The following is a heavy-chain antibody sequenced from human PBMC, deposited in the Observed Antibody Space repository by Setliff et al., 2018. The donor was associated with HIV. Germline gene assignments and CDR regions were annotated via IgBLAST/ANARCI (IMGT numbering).Heavy chain of an antibody. D-gene: IGHD5-12*01. J-gene: IGHJ3*01. CDR2: IVYSGTT. CDR1: GGSNIINDYY. V-gene: IGHV4-39*01. Sequence: PSETLSLTCTVSGGSNIINDYYWGWIRQSPGKGLEWIGSIVYSGTTYYNVSLESRVTISVDTSKNQFSLKLSSVTAADTAVYYCVRSGYSGHFDVWGQGTMVTVSS. CDR3: VRSGYSGHFDV.